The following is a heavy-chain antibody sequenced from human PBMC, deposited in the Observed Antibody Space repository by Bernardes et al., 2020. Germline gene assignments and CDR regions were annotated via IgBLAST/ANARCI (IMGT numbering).Heavy chain of an antibody. Sequence: ASVKVSCKASGYTFTSYDINWVRQATGQGLEWMGWMNPNSGNTGYAQKFQGRVTMTRNTSISTAYMELRSLKSEDTAVYYCARFSKGSEYYDILTGYHQYSHYFDYWGQGNLVTVSS. CDR3: ARFSKGSEYYDILTGYHQYSHYFDY. J-gene: IGHJ4*02. CDR1: GYTFTSYD. D-gene: IGHD3-9*01. CDR2: MNPNSGNT. V-gene: IGHV1-8*01.